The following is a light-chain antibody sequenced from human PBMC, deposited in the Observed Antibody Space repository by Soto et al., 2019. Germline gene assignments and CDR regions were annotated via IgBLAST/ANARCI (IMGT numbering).Light chain of an antibody. Sequence: QSALTLPASVSGSPGQSITISCTGTNSDVGGYNYVSWYQQHPGKAPKLMIYDVSNRPSGVSNRFSGSKSGNTASLTISGLQAEDEADYYCSSYSSSSTLVFGGGTKLTVL. V-gene: IGLV2-14*01. CDR2: DVS. CDR1: NSDVGGYNY. J-gene: IGLJ2*01. CDR3: SSYSSSSTLV.